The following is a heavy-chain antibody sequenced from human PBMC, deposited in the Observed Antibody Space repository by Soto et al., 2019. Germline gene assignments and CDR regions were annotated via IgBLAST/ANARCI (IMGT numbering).Heavy chain of an antibody. D-gene: IGHD2-21*01. CDR3: ARGRSLVITDLFDY. CDR2: VSGNGAST. V-gene: IGHV3-23*01. J-gene: IGHJ4*02. Sequence: GSLRLSCAVAGFTFSDFAMNWVRQAPGKGLEWVSSVSGNGASTHYADIVQGRFTISRDNSKNTLYLQMNSLRAEDTAMYYCARGRSLVITDLFDYWGQGTPVTVSS. CDR1: GFTFSDFA.